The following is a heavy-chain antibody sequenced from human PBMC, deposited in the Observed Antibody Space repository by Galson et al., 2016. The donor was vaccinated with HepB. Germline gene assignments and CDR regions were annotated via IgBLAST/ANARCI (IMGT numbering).Heavy chain of an antibody. CDR2: VWPGDSEA. D-gene: IGHD5-12*01. V-gene: IGHV5-51*01. Sequence: QSGAEVKKPGESLKISRKGSGYRFSDYWIGWVRQMPGKGLEWMGIVWPGDSEARYSPSFQGQVTIPANKSTSTAYLQWTSLEVSDSAIYYCARHKSGYDPFDFWGQGTLVTVSS. CDR1: GYRFSDYW. J-gene: IGHJ4*02. CDR3: ARHKSGYDPFDF.